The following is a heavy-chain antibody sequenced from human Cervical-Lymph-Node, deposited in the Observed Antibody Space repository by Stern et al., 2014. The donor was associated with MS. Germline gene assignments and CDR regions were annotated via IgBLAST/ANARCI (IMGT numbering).Heavy chain of an antibody. Sequence: LQLQESGPGLVKPSETVSLTCTVSGGSLTSKYWNWIRQPTGKGLEWIGYIYSDGNTNYTPSLKNRVPISLDTSTNQFSLSLTSVTAADTAVYYCARVTGRGTRQNWFDSWGQGTLLTVSS. D-gene: IGHD1-26*01. CDR2: IYSDGNT. V-gene: IGHV4-59*01. CDR3: ARVTGRGTRQNWFDS. CDR1: GGSLTSKY. J-gene: IGHJ5*01.